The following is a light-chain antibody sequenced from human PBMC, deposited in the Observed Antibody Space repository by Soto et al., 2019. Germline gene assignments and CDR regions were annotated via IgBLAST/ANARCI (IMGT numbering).Light chain of an antibody. CDR2: GSK. V-gene: IGLV1-40*01. Sequence: QSVLTQPPSVSGAPGQRITISCTGTSSNIGAAYDVHWYQQFPGNSPKFLIFGSKVRPSGVPGRFSGSKSDNTASLTISGLQAEDEADYYCSSYTSSNTQVFGGGTKLTV. CDR3: SSYTSSNTQV. CDR1: SSNIGAAYD. J-gene: IGLJ2*01.